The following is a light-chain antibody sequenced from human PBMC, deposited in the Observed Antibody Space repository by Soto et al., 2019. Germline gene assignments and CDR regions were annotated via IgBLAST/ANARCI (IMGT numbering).Light chain of an antibody. CDR3: QHYYSTPIT. Sequence: IFMTQAPDSLAVSLGERATINCKSSQSVLYSSTNKNYLAWYQQKPGQPPKLLIYWASTRESGVPDRFSGSGSGTDFTLTISSMQAEDVAVYYCQHYYSTPITFGQGTRMEIK. CDR1: QSVLYSSTNKNY. CDR2: WAS. V-gene: IGKV4-1*01. J-gene: IGKJ5*01.